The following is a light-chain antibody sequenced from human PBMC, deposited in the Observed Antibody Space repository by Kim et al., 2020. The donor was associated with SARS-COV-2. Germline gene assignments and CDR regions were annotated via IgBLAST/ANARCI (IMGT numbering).Light chain of an antibody. Sequence: SELTQPHSASGTPGQRVTISCSGSSSNIGSNTVNWYQQLPGTAPKLLIYSNNQRPSGVPDRFSGSKSGTSASLAISGLQSEDEADYYCAAWDDSLNGWVFGGGTQLTVL. V-gene: IGLV1-44*01. J-gene: IGLJ3*02. CDR3: AAWDDSLNGWV. CDR1: SSNIGSNT. CDR2: SNN.